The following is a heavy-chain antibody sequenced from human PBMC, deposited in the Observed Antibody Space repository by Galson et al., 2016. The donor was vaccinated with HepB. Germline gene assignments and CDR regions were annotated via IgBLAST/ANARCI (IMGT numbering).Heavy chain of an antibody. CDR2: IYYSGST. V-gene: IGHV4-59*01. Sequence: LTCTVSGASISAFNWSWIRQPPGRGLEWIGRIYYSGSTKYNPSLKSRVTISVDTSKNQFSLNLSSMTAADTAVYYCARVGKGFSSSSESDAFDFWGQGTMVTVSS. D-gene: IGHD6-6*01. J-gene: IGHJ3*01. CDR3: ARVGKGFSSSSESDAFDF. CDR1: GASISAFN.